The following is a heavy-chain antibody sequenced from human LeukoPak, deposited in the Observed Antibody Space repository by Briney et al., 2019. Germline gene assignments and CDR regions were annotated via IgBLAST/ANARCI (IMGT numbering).Heavy chain of an antibody. J-gene: IGHJ4*02. Sequence: HRASVKVSCKASGYTFTGYYMRWVRQAPGQGLEWMGWINPNSGGTNYAQKFQGRVTMTRDTSISTDYMQLSRLRSDDTAVYYCARDPSMIVVVPYYFDYWGQGTLVTVSS. CDR3: ARDPSMIVVVPYYFDY. V-gene: IGHV1-2*02. CDR1: GYTFTGYY. CDR2: INPNSGGT. D-gene: IGHD2-2*01.